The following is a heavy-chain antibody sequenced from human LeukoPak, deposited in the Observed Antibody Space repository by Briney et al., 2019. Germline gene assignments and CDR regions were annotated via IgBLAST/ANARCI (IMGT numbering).Heavy chain of an antibody. CDR1: GFNFRDYH. CDR3: ARHSGQQHPGTPFDY. J-gene: IGHJ4*02. Sequence: GGSLRLSCAASGFNFRDYHTSWIRQAPGKGLEWVAYIVGSSSYTNYADSVKGRFTISRDNGENSLYLQMNSLRDEDTAVYYCARHSGQQHPGTPFDYWGQGTLVTVSS. V-gene: IGHV3-11*06. D-gene: IGHD6-13*01. CDR2: IVGSSSYT.